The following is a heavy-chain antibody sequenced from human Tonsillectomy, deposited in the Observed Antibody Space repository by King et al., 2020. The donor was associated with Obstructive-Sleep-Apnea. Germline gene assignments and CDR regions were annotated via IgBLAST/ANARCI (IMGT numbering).Heavy chain of an antibody. CDR3: ARMLQDSSSWHYYYGMDV. D-gene: IGHD6-6*01. J-gene: IGHJ6*02. CDR1: GFTFSTYS. V-gene: IGHV3-21*01. Sequence: VQLVESGGGLVKPGGSLRLSCAASGFTFSTYSMDWVRQAPGKGLEWVSSISSGSSYKYYADSLKGRFTISRDNAKNSMYLQMNSLRAEDTAVYYCARMLQDSSSWHYYYGMDVWGQGTTVTVSS. CDR2: ISSGSSYK.